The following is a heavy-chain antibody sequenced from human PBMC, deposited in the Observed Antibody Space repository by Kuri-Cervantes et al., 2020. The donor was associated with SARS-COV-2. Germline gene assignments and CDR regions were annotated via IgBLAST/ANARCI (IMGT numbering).Heavy chain of an antibody. Sequence: ASVKVSCKASGYTFTSQYLHWVRQAPGQGLEWMGWISAYNGNTNYAQKLQGRVTMTTDTSTSTAYMGLRSLRSDDTAVYYCARDIVGAPYYYYYYMDVWGKGTTVTVSS. CDR2: ISAYNGNT. J-gene: IGHJ6*03. D-gene: IGHD1-26*01. CDR1: GYTFTSQY. V-gene: IGHV1-18*01. CDR3: ARDIVGAPYYYYYYMDV.